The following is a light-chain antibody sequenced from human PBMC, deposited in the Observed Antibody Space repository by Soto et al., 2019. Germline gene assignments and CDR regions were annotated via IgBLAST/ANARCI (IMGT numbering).Light chain of an antibody. J-gene: IGKJ2*01. CDR1: QDISSW. V-gene: IGKV1D-12*01. CDR3: QQANSFPYT. CDR2: SAS. Sequence: DLQMTQSPSSVSASVGDRVTITCRASQDISSWLAWYQQKPGKAPKLLIYSASSLHTGVPLRFRGSGSGTGFTLTISSLQPEDFATYYCQQANSFPYTFGQGTKLEIK.